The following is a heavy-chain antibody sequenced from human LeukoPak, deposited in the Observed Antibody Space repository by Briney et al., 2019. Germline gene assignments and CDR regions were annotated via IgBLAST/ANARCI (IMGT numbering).Heavy chain of an antibody. Sequence: VASVKVSCKASGGTFSSYAISWVRQAPGQGLEWMGRIIPIFGTANYAQKFQGRVTITTDESTSTAYMELSSLRSEDTAVYYCARFGSSYYDSSGYFMSFDYWGQGTLVTVSS. CDR2: IIPIFGTA. CDR3: ARFGSSYYDSSGYFMSFDY. J-gene: IGHJ4*02. V-gene: IGHV1-69*05. D-gene: IGHD3-22*01. CDR1: GGTFSSYA.